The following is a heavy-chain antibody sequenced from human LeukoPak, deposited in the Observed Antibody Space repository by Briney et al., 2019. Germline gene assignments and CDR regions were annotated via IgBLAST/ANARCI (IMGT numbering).Heavy chain of an antibody. V-gene: IGHV4-59*01. D-gene: IGHD3-16*01. CDR1: GGSISSYY. CDR3: ARDLAVWGLSAGMDG. Sequence: SETLSLTCTVSGGSISSYYWSWIRQPPGKGLEWIGYIYYSGSTNYNPSLKSRVTISVDTSKNQFSLKLSSVTAADTAVYYCARDLAVWGLSAGMDGWGKGTTVTVSS. CDR2: IYYSGST. J-gene: IGHJ6*04.